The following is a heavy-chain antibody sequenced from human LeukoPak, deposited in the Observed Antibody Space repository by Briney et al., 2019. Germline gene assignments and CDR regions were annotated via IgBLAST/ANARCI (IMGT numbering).Heavy chain of an antibody. V-gene: IGHV1-69*13. Sequence: SVKVSCKASGGTFISYAISWVRQAPGQGLEWMGGIIPIFGTANYAQKFQGRVTITADESTSTAYMELSSLSSEDTAVYYCARIGEYYYDSSGSVDYWGQGTLVTVSS. CDR3: ARIGEYYYDSSGSVDY. D-gene: IGHD3-22*01. J-gene: IGHJ4*02. CDR1: GGTFISYA. CDR2: IIPIFGTA.